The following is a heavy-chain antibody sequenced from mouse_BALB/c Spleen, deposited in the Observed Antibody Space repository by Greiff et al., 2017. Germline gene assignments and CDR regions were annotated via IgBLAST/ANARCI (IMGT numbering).Heavy chain of an antibody. J-gene: IGHJ3*01. Sequence: EVKLQESGPGLVKPSQSLSLTCTVTGYSITSDYAWNWIRQFPGNKLEWMGYISYSGSTSYNPYLKSRISITRDTSKNQFFLQLNSVTTEDTATYDCARRDYGSSYAFAYWGQGTLVTVSA. CDR3: ARRDYGSSYAFAY. CDR2: ISYSGST. CDR1: GYSITSDYA. V-gene: IGHV3-2*02. D-gene: IGHD1-1*01.